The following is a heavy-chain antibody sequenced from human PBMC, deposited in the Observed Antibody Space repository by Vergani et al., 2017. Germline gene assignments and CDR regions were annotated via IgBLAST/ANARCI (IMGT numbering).Heavy chain of an antibody. V-gene: IGHV1-3*01. Sequence: QVQLVQSGAEVKKPGASVKVSCKASGYTFTSYAMHWVRQAPGQRLEWMGWINAGNGNTKYSQKFQGRVTITRDTSASAAYMELSSLRSEDTAVYYCARDRPTDKVGGGGWFDPWGQGTLVTVSS. CDR2: INAGNGNT. J-gene: IGHJ5*02. CDR3: ARDRPTDKVGGGGWFDP. D-gene: IGHD2-15*01. CDR1: GYTFTSYA.